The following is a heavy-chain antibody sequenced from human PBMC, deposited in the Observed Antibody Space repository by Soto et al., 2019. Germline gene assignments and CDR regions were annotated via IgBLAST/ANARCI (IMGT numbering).Heavy chain of an antibody. D-gene: IGHD3-16*01. Sequence: SVKVSCKASGGTFSSYAISWVRQAPGQGLEWMGGIIPILGTANYAQKFQGRVTITADESTSTAYMELSSLRSEDTAVYYCARGRALMTSSDYWGQGTLVTVSS. J-gene: IGHJ4*02. CDR1: GGTFSSYA. CDR3: ARGRALMTSSDY. CDR2: IIPILGTA. V-gene: IGHV1-69*13.